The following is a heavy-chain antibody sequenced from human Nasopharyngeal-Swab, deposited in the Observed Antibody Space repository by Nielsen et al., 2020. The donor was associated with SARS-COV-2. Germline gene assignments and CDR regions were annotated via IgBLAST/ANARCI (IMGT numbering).Heavy chain of an antibody. CDR2: IYYGGST. J-gene: IGHJ4*02. CDR1: GGSISSSTYY. D-gene: IGHD6-13*01. Sequence: SETLSLTSTVSGGSISSSTYYWAWIRQPPGKGLEWIGSIYYGGSTYYNPSLKSRVTISVDTSKNQFSLKLSSVTAADTAVYYCATLSSSWYEYYFDYWGQGTRVTVAS. V-gene: IGHV4-39*01. CDR3: ATLSSSWYEYYFDY.